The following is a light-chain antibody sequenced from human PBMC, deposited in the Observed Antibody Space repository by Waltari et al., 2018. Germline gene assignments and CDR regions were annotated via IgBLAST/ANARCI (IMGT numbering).Light chain of an antibody. CDR1: ESVTNDY. V-gene: IGKV3-20*01. CDR2: DAS. J-gene: IGKJ1*01. CDR3: QQYGSLPWT. Sequence: EVVLTQSSGALSLSPGERATLYCRASESVTNDYLAWYQQKPGQAPRLLIYDASIRATGIPDRFIGSGSGTDFTLTITRLEPEDFAVYHCQQYGSLPWTFGQGTMVDMK.